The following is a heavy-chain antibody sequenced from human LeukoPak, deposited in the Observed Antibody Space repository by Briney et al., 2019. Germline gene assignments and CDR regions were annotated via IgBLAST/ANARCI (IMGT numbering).Heavy chain of an antibody. CDR3: ARAIIIGGTYFDY. Sequence: PSETLSLTCAVYGGSFSGYYWSWIRQPPGKGLEWIGEINHSGSTNYNPSLKSRVTISVDTSKNQFSLKLTSVAAADTAVYYCARAIIIGGTYFDYWGRGTLVTVSS. J-gene: IGHJ4*02. CDR2: INHSGST. D-gene: IGHD2-15*01. V-gene: IGHV4-34*01. CDR1: GGSFSGYY.